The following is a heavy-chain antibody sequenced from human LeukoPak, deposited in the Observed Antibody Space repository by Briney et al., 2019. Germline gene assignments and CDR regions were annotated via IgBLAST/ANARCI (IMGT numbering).Heavy chain of an antibody. J-gene: IGHJ6*02. CDR3: ARFRATASIANDYYFYALDV. CDR2: IYPDDSDA. D-gene: IGHD2-21*02. CDR1: GYSFNSYW. Sequence: GESLKISCKVSGYSFNSYWIGWVRQMPGKGLEWMGIIYPDDSDARYSPSFKGQVTISADKSINTAYLQWNSLKAPDTAMYYCARFRATASIANDYYFYALDVWGQGTTVTVSS. V-gene: IGHV5-51*01.